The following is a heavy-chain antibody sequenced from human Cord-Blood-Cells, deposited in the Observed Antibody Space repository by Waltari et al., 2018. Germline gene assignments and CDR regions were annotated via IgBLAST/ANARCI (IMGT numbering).Heavy chain of an antibody. CDR2: INHSGST. V-gene: IGHV4-34*01. CDR3: ARYCSSTSCYLSD. CDR1: GGSFSGYY. Sequence: QVQLPPWRAGLLKPSETLSLTCAVYGGSFSGYYWSCIRQPPGKGLEWIGEINHSGSTNYNPSLKSRVTISVDTSKNQFSLKLSSVTAADTAVYYCARYCSSTSCYLSDWGQGTLVTVSS. D-gene: IGHD2-2*01. J-gene: IGHJ4*02.